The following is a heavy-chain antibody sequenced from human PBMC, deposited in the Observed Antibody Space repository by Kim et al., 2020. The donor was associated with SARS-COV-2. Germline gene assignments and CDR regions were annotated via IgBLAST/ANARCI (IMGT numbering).Heavy chain of an antibody. CDR1: GYTFTSYA. CDR3: ARENGYCSSTSCYVAYYFDY. D-gene: IGHD2-2*03. J-gene: IGHJ4*02. CDR2: INAGNGNT. Sequence: ASVKVSCKASGYTFTSYAMHWVRQAPGQRLEWMGWINAGNGNTKYSQKFQGIVTISRDTSASTAYMELSSLRSEDTAVYYCARENGYCSSTSCYVAYYFDYWGQGTLVTVSS. V-gene: IGHV1-3*01.